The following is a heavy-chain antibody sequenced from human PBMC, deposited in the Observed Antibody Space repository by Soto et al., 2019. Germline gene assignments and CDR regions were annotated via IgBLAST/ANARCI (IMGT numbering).Heavy chain of an antibody. D-gene: IGHD4-17*01. CDR1: GYTFTSYD. J-gene: IGHJ4*02. Sequence: ASVKVSCKASGYTFTSYDINWVRQATGQGLEWMGWMNPNSGNTGYAQKFQGRVTMTRNTSISTAYMELSSLRSEDTAVYYCARGTTVRGPIDYWGQGTLVTVSS. CDR2: MNPNSGNT. CDR3: ARGTTVRGPIDY. V-gene: IGHV1-8*01.